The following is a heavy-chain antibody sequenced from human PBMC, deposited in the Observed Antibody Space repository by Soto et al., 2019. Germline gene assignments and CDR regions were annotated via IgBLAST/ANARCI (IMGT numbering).Heavy chain of an antibody. CDR1: GYSFSTSW. J-gene: IGHJ4*02. CDR3: ARTTIAGIRGYFDY. D-gene: IGHD2-21*01. V-gene: IGHV5-51*01. CDR2: IYPGDSDT. Sequence: GESLKISCQGSGYSFSTSWIGWVRQMPGKCLEWMGIIYPGDSDTRYSPSFQGQVTISADKSISTAFLQWSSLKASDTATYYCARTTIAGIRGYFDYWGQGTLVTVSS.